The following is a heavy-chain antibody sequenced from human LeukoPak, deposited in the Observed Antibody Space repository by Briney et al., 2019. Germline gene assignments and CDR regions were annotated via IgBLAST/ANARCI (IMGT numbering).Heavy chain of an antibody. CDR1: GYTFTSYG. Sequence: GASVKVSCKASGYTFTSYGINWVRQAPGQGLEWMGWISAYTGNTDYAQKLQGRVTMTTDTSSSTAYMELRSLRSDDTAVYYCARVYCSGGSCYWMDYWGQGTLVTVSS. CDR2: ISAYTGNT. V-gene: IGHV1-18*01. CDR3: ARVYCSGGSCYWMDY. J-gene: IGHJ4*02. D-gene: IGHD2-15*01.